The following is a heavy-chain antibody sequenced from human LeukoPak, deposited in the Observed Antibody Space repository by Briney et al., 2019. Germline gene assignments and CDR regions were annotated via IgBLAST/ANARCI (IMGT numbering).Heavy chain of an antibody. Sequence: GASVKVSCKASGYTFTGYAISWVRQAPGQGLEWMGGIIPIFGTANYAQKFQGRVTITTYESTSTAYMARSSLRSEDTAVYYCAIGFGVKYYWGQGTLVTVSS. CDR2: IIPIFGTA. CDR1: GYTFTGYA. V-gene: IGHV1-69*05. J-gene: IGHJ4*02. D-gene: IGHD3-3*01. CDR3: AIGFGVKYY.